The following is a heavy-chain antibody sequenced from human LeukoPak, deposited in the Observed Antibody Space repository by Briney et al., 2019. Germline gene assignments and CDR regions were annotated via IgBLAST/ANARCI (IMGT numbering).Heavy chain of an antibody. V-gene: IGHV1-8*02. CDR1: GYTFTSYG. CDR3: ARGGYYYDSSSPPVDY. J-gene: IGHJ4*02. Sequence: GASVKVSCKASGYTFTSYGINWVRQATGQGLEWMGWMNPNSGNTGYAQKFQGRVTMTRNTSISTAYMELSSLRSEDTAVYYCARGGYYYDSSSPPVDYWGQGTLVTVSS. CDR2: MNPNSGNT. D-gene: IGHD3-22*01.